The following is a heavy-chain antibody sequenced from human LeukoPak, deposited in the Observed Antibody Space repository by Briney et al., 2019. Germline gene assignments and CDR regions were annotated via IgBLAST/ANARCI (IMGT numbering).Heavy chain of an antibody. CDR1: GGSFSGYY. Sequence: ASETLSLTCAVYGGSFSGYYWSWIRQPPGKGLEWIGEINHSGSTNYNPSLKSRVTISVDTSKNQFSLKLSSVTAADTAVYYCAGGQALGKFDYWGQGTLVTVSS. J-gene: IGHJ4*02. CDR3: AGGQALGKFDY. V-gene: IGHV4-34*01. CDR2: INHSGST.